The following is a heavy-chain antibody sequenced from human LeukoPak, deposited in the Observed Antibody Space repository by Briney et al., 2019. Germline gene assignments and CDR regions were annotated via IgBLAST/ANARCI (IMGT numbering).Heavy chain of an antibody. J-gene: IGHJ4*02. CDR1: GGSISSNY. CDR2: IYTSGST. CDR3: AREWNPSGWVDYFDS. V-gene: IGHV4-4*07. D-gene: IGHD1-1*01. Sequence: SETLSHTCSVSGGSISSNYWSWIRQPAGKGLEWIGRIYTSGSTKYNPSLKSRVTMSVDTSKNQFSLKLSSVTSTDTAVYYCAREWNPSGWVDYFDSWGQGTLVTVSS.